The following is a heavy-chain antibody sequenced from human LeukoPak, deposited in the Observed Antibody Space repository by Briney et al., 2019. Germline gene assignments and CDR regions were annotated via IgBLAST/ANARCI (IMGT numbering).Heavy chain of an antibody. CDR3: VGGQQLGFDY. CDR2: ISSSSSDI. J-gene: IGHJ4*02. CDR1: GFTISSYS. Sequence: PGVSLRLSCAASGFTISSYSMNWVRQAPGKGLEWVSSISSSSSDIYYADSVKGRFTISRDNAKNSLYLQMNSLRAEDTAVYYCVGGQQLGFDYWGQGTLVTVSS. D-gene: IGHD6-13*01. V-gene: IGHV3-21*01.